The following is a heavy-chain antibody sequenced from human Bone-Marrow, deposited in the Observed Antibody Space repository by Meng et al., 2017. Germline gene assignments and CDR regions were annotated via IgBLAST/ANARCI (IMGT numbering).Heavy chain of an antibody. CDR1: GFTFSDYY. Sequence: LVESGGGVVRPGGSLGLTGAASGFTFSDYYMSWIRQAPGKGLEWVSYISSSGSTIYYADSVKGRFTISRDNAKNSLYLQMNSLRAEDTAVYYCASYSSGWYPPTDWGQGTLVTVSS. CDR3: ASYSSGWYPPTD. D-gene: IGHD6-19*01. CDR2: ISSSGSTI. V-gene: IGHV3-11*01. J-gene: IGHJ4*02.